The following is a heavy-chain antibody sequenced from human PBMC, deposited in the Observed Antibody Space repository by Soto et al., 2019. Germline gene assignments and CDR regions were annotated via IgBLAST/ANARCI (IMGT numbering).Heavy chain of an antibody. J-gene: IGHJ6*02. D-gene: IGHD3-10*01. CDR3: ARPLRGLMNPCYSYAMDV. V-gene: IGHV1-8*01. CDR2: MNPNSGNT. CDR1: GYTFTNYD. Sequence: ASVKVSCKASGYTFTNYDINWVRQATGQGLEWMGWMNPNSGNTGYAQKFQGRVTMSRNSSISTAYMELSSLRSEDTAVYYCARPLRGLMNPCYSYAMDVPYPATMLTVSS.